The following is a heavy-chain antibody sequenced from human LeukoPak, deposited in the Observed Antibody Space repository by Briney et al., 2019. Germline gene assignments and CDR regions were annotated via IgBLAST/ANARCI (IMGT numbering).Heavy chain of an antibody. V-gene: IGHV4-38-2*02. CDR3: ARDHGYYYGSGSYYPQPFDY. CDR1: GYSISSGYY. Sequence: SETLSLTCAVSGYSISSGYYWGWIRQPPGKGLEWIGSIYHSGSTYYNPSPKSRVTISVDTSKNQFSLKLSSVTAADTAVYYCARDHGYYYGSGSYYPQPFDYWGQGTLVTVSS. D-gene: IGHD3-10*01. J-gene: IGHJ4*02. CDR2: IYHSGST.